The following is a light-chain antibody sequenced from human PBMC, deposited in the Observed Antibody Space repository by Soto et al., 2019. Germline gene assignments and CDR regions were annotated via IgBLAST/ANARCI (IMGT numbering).Light chain of an antibody. CDR1: QSVKTN. V-gene: IGKV3-15*01. CDR2: EAS. Sequence: EIVLTQYPATLSVSPGERATLSCRASQSVKTNLAWYQQKPGQAPRLLMYEASTRATGIPARFSGSGSKTEFTLTINSLQAEDFAVYFCQQYDDWPPRLSFGGGTRLE. J-gene: IGKJ5*01. CDR3: QQYDDWPPRLS.